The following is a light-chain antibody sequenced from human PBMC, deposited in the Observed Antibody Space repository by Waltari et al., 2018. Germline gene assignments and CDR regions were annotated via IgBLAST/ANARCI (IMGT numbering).Light chain of an antibody. Sequence: QSALTQPASVSGSPGQSITISCTGTSSDVGGYNYVSWYQQYQGKAPKLMIFDVSNRPSGVSNRFSGSKSGNTASLTISGLQAEDEADYYCSSYTSSSTRVFGSGTTVTVL. CDR3: SSYTSSSTRV. V-gene: IGLV2-14*03. CDR1: SSDVGGYNY. CDR2: DVS. J-gene: IGLJ1*01.